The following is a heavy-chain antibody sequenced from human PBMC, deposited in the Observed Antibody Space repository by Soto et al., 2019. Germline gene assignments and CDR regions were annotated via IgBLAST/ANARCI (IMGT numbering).Heavy chain of an antibody. CDR1: GFSLSTNGVG. J-gene: IGHJ4*02. CDR2: IYWDDDK. CDR3: AHSPRITMYDY. V-gene: IGHV2-5*02. D-gene: IGHD3-10*02. Sequence: QITLKESGPTLVKPTQTLTLTCTFSGFSLSTNGVGVGWIRQPPGKALEWLALIYWDDDKRYSPSLKSRLTITKDTSKNRVVLTMANMDPVDTATYYCAHSPRITMYDYWGQGTLVTVSS.